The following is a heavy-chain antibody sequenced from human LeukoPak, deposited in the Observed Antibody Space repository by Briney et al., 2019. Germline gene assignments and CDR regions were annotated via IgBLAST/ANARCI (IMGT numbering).Heavy chain of an antibody. J-gene: IGHJ4*02. D-gene: IGHD3-9*01. V-gene: IGHV3-23*01. Sequence: GGSLRLSCAASGFSFSSYAMNWVRQAPGKGLEWVSTISGSGVSTFYADSVKGRFTISRDNSKSMLYLQMNSLRAEDTAVYYCAKCPTDYDSLTGYYPFDYWGQGTLVTVSS. CDR2: ISGSGVST. CDR3: AKCPTDYDSLTGYYPFDY. CDR1: GFSFSSYA.